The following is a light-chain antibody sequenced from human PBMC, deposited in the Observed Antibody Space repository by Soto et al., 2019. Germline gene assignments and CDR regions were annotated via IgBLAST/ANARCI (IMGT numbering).Light chain of an antibody. CDR3: QQYDSWPSWT. J-gene: IGKJ1*01. V-gene: IGKV3-15*01. CDR2: GAS. CDR1: QSISIH. Sequence: EIVMTQSPATLSVSPGERATLSCRASQSISIHLAWYQQPPGQGPRLLIYGASTRDTGTPARFSGSGSGTEFTLTISSLQSEDFAVYYCQQYDSWPSWTFGQGTKVEIK.